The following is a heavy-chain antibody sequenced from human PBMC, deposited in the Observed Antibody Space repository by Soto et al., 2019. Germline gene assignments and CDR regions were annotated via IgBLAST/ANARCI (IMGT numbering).Heavy chain of an antibody. CDR1: GFTFSSYG. J-gene: IGHJ4*02. D-gene: IGHD4-17*01. CDR2: ISYDGSNK. CDR3: AKGLGPDYVALGGFDY. Sequence: PGWSLRLSCAASGFTFSSYGMHWVRQAPGKGLEWVAVISYDGSNKYYADSVKGRFTISRDNSKNTLYLQMNSLRAEDTAVYYCAKGLGPDYVALGGFDYWGQGTLVTVSS. V-gene: IGHV3-30*18.